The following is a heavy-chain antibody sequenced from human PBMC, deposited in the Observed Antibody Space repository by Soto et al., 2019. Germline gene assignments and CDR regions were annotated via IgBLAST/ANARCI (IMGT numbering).Heavy chain of an antibody. Sequence: SVKVSCKASGGTFSSYAISWVRQAPGQGLEWMGGMIPIFGTANYAQKFQGRVTLTADESTSTAYMELSSLRSEDTAVYYCARDSRFLEWLPQYYYYYGMDVWGQGATVTVSS. V-gene: IGHV1-69*13. CDR1: GGTFSSYA. CDR3: ARDSRFLEWLPQYYYYYGMDV. CDR2: MIPIFGTA. D-gene: IGHD3-3*01. J-gene: IGHJ6*02.